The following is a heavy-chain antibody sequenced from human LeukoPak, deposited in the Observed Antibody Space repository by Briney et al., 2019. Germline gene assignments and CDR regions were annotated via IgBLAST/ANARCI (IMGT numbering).Heavy chain of an antibody. J-gene: IGHJ4*02. D-gene: IGHD1-1*01. CDR2: IKVDGSEK. V-gene: IGHV3-7*03. Sequence: GGSLRLSCAASGFTFSNFWMSWVRQAPGKGLEWVANIKVDGSEKYYVDSVKGRFTISRDNAENSLYLQMNSLRAEDTAVYYCARKTGTTGEAFDYSGQGTQVTASS. CDR1: GFTFSNFW. CDR3: ARKTGTTGEAFDY.